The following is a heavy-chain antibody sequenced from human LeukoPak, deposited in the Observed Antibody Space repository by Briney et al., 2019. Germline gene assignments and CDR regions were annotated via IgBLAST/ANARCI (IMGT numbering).Heavy chain of an antibody. Sequence: GGSLRLSCAASGFTFSNYYISWIRQAPGKGLEWVSYISSSAFTMYYADSVKGRFTISRDNAKNSLYLQMNSLRAEDTAVYYCARANNWNYPYYFDYWGQGTLVTVSS. V-gene: IGHV3-11*01. D-gene: IGHD1-7*01. CDR1: GFTFSNYY. CDR3: ARANNWNYPYYFDY. J-gene: IGHJ4*02. CDR2: ISSSAFTM.